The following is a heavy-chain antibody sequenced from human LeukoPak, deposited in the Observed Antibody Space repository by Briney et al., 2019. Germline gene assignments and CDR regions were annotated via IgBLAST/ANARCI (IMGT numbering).Heavy chain of an antibody. D-gene: IGHD2-2*02. CDR3: ARRQRPDGYCSSTSCYTESWFDP. CDR1: GGSISSSSYY. Sequence: PSETLSLTCTVSGGSISSSSYYWGWIRQPPGKGLEWIGYIYHSGSTYYNPSLKSRVTISVDRSKNQFSLKLSSVTAADTAVYYCARRQRPDGYCSSTSCYTESWFDPWGQGTLVTVSS. J-gene: IGHJ5*02. CDR2: IYHSGST. V-gene: IGHV4-30-2*01.